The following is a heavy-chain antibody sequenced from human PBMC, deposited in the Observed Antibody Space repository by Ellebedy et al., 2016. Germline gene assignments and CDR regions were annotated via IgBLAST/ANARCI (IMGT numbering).Heavy chain of an antibody. J-gene: IGHJ4*02. CDR2: ITYNGYT. D-gene: IGHD4-17*01. V-gene: IGHV4-31*03. Sequence: SETLSLTCTVSGASVTTGGYYWSWIRQHPGGGLEWIGDITYNGYTYYNPSLKSRLIMSLDTSKNHFSLSLSSVTAADTAVYFCARQVYGVCLDYWGQGTQVTVSS. CDR3: ARQVYGVCLDY. CDR1: GASVTTGGYY.